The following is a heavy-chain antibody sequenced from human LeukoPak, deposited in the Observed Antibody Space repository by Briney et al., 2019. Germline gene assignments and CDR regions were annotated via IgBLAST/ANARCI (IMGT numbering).Heavy chain of an antibody. J-gene: IGHJ3*02. V-gene: IGHV4-59*11. D-gene: IGHD4-17*01. CDR3: ARDPTTVTKGFDI. Sequence: SETLSLTCIVSDASFSSHYWTWIRQPPGKGLEWIGYISYTGSTNYNTSLKSRVTISVATPKNQFSLKLSSVTAADTAVYYCARDPTTVTKGFDIWGQGTMVTVSS. CDR2: ISYTGST. CDR1: DASFSSHY.